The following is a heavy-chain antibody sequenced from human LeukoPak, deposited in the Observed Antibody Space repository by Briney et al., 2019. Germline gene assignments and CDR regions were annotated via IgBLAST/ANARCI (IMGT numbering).Heavy chain of an antibody. CDR2: ISGSGGST. Sequence: GGTLRLSCAASGFTFSSYGMGWVRQAPGKGLEWVSAISGSGGSTYYADSVKGRFTISRDNSKNTLYLQMNSLRAEDTAVYYCAKSRGYSYGWDAFDIWGQGTMVTVSS. J-gene: IGHJ3*02. CDR1: GFTFSSYG. D-gene: IGHD5-18*01. CDR3: AKSRGYSYGWDAFDI. V-gene: IGHV3-23*01.